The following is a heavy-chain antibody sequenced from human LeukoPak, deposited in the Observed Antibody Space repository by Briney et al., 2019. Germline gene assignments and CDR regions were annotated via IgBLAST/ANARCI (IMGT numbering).Heavy chain of an antibody. Sequence: PGRSLRLSCAASGFTFSSYAMHWVRQAPGKGLEWVAVISYDGSNKYYADSVKGRFTISRDNSKNTLYLQMNSLRAEDTAVYYCARDSIPYVWGSYRNNWFDPWGQGTLVTVSS. V-gene: IGHV3-30-3*01. D-gene: IGHD3-16*02. CDR1: GFTFSSYA. CDR3: ARDSIPYVWGSYRNNWFDP. J-gene: IGHJ5*02. CDR2: ISYDGSNK.